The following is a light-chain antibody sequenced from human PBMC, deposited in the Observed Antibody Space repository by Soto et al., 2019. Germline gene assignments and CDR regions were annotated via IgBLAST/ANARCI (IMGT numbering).Light chain of an antibody. J-gene: IGKJ2*01. CDR1: QSINIY. V-gene: IGKV1-39*01. Sequence: IQMTQSPSSLSASVGDSVTVTCRASQSINIYLNWYQQKPGKAPTLLIYGASSLQSGVPSSFTGGGSRTDFTLTISSLQPEDFATYYCQQSYRSPYTVGQGTKLEIK. CDR2: GAS. CDR3: QQSYRSPYT.